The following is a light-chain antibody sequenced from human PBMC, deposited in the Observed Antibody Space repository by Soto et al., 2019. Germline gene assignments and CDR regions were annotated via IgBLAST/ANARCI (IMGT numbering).Light chain of an antibody. CDR1: SSDVGGYNY. Sequence: QSVLTQPASVSGSPGQSITISCTGTSSDVGGYNYVSWYQQRPGKAPKLMIYDVSNRPSGVSNRFSGSKSGNTASLTISGLQAEDVADYYCSSYTSSSPYVFGTGTKVTVL. CDR3: SSYTSSSPYV. J-gene: IGLJ1*01. V-gene: IGLV2-14*01. CDR2: DVS.